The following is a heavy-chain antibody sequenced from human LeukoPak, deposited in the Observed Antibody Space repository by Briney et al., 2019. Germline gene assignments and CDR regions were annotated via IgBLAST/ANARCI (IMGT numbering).Heavy chain of an antibody. CDR3: ARGYVWGSYRPYYFDY. D-gene: IGHD3-16*02. CDR2: ISAYNSNT. CDR1: GYTFTSYG. V-gene: IGHV1-18*01. Sequence: ASVKVSCMASGYTFTSYGISWVRQAPGQGLEWMGWISAYNSNTNYAQKLQGRVTMTTDTSTSTAYMELRSLRSDDTAVYYCARGYVWGSYRPYYFDYWGQGTLVTVSS. J-gene: IGHJ4*02.